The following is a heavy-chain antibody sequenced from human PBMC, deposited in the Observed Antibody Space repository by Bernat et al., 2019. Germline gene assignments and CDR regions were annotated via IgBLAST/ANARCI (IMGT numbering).Heavy chain of an antibody. Sequence: QVQLQQWGAGLLKPSETLSLTCAVYGGSFSGYYWSWIRQPPGKGLEWIGEINHSGSTNYNPSRKSRVTISVDTSKNQFSLKLSSVTAADTAVYYCASLRTADHAFDIWGQGTMVTVSS. D-gene: IGHD5/OR15-5a*01. V-gene: IGHV4-34*01. CDR1: GGSFSGYY. J-gene: IGHJ3*02. CDR2: INHSGST. CDR3: ASLRTADHAFDI.